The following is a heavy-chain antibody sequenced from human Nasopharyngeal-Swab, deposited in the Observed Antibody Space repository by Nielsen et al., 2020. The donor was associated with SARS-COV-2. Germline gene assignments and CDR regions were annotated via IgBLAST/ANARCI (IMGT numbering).Heavy chain of an antibody. J-gene: IGHJ4*02. CDR3: ARNLASRSSSWCFDY. D-gene: IGHD6-13*01. CDR1: GFTFNSYG. CDR2: ISGSTGTI. Sequence: GESQKISCAASGFTFNSYGMNWVRQAPGKGLQWVSYISGSTGTIYYADSVKGRFTISRDNAKNSLYLQMNSLREEDTAVYYCARNLASRSSSWCFDYWGQGTLVTVSS. V-gene: IGHV3-48*02.